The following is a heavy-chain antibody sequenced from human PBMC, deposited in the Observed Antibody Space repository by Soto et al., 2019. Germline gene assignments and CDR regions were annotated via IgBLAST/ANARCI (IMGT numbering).Heavy chain of an antibody. CDR3: ARDSIYGDNFDY. D-gene: IGHD4-17*01. CDR1: GYTFTTYG. J-gene: IGHJ4*02. V-gene: IGHV1-18*01. Sequence: ASVKVSCKASGYTFTTYGISWVRQAPGQGLEWMGWISAYNGNTNYAQKFQDRVTMTTDTSTSTAYMELRSLRSDDTAMYYCARDSIYGDNFDYWGQGTLVTVSS. CDR2: ISAYNGNT.